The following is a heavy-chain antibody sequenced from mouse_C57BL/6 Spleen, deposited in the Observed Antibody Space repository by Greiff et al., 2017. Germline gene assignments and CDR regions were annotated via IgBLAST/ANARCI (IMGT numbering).Heavy chain of an antibody. CDR1: GFSLTSYG. D-gene: IGHD2-5*01. V-gene: IGHV2-2*01. J-gene: IGHJ4*01. CDR3: ARKVYSNYGDAIDD. CDR2: IWRGGST. Sequence: VQLQQSGPGLVQPSPSLSITCTVSGFSLTSYGVHWVRQSPGQGLEWLGVIWRGGSTDYNAAFISRLSISKDNSKCQVFFKMNSLQADDTAIYYCARKVYSNYGDAIDDWGQGTSVTVSS.